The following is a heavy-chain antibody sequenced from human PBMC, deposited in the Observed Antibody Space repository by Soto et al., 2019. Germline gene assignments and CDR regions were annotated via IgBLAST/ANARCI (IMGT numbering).Heavy chain of an antibody. CDR1: GFTVSSIY. Sequence: GGSLRLSCAASGFTVSSIYMSWVRQAPGKGLEWVAVIYSGGSTYYADSVKGRFTISRDNSKNTLYLQMNSLRDEDTAVYYCASDLMVRAVISYFDYWGQGTLVTVSS. CDR3: ASDLMVRAVISYFDY. J-gene: IGHJ4*02. D-gene: IGHD3-10*01. CDR2: IYSGGST. V-gene: IGHV3-53*01.